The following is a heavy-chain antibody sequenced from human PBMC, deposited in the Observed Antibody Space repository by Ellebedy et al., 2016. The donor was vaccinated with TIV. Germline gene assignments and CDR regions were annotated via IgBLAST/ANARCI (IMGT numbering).Heavy chain of an antibody. J-gene: IGHJ4*02. Sequence: PGGSLRLSCAASGFTFSNHAIHWVRQAPGKGLAWVAILSFDGNNKYYTDSVKGRFTVSRDNSKNTVYLQMKSLRVEDTAMYYCVRDSNTVTTSSTDYWGQGTLVTVSS. CDR2: LSFDGNNK. CDR1: GFTFSNHA. V-gene: IGHV3-30*10. CDR3: VRDSNTVTTSSTDY. D-gene: IGHD4-17*01.